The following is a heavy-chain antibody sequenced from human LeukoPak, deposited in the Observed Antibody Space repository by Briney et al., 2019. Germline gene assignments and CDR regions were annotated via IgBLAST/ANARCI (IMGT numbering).Heavy chain of an antibody. CDR1: GGTFSSYA. Sequence: SVKVSCKASGGTFSSYAISWVRQAPGRGLEWMGGIIPIFGTANYAQKFQGRVTITADESTSTAYMELSSLRSEDTAVYYCARSGYCSSTSCSDAFDIWGQGTMVTVSS. CDR2: IIPIFGTA. CDR3: ARSGYCSSTSCSDAFDI. J-gene: IGHJ3*02. V-gene: IGHV1-69*13. D-gene: IGHD2-2*01.